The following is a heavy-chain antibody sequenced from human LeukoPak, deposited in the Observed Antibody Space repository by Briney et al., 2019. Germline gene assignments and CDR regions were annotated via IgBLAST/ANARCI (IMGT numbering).Heavy chain of an antibody. CDR2: ISGGGVGT. CDR1: RFTFSSFA. CDR3: ARIGVAGANSDY. V-gene: IGHV3-23*01. Sequence: QAGGSLRRSGAASRFTFSSFAMTWVRQAPGNGLEWGSAISGGGVGTYYADSVKVRFTISRDNSKNTLHLQMNSLRADDTAVYYCARIGVAGANSDYWGQGTLVTVSS. J-gene: IGHJ4*02. D-gene: IGHD6-19*01.